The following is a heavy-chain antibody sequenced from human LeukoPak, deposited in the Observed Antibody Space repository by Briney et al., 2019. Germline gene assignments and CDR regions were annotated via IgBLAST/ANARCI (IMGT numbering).Heavy chain of an antibody. D-gene: IGHD2-2*01. CDR3: AKSSTLSGNYYYYYMDV. CDR1: GFTFSSYG. V-gene: IGHV3-30*02. J-gene: IGHJ6*03. CDR2: IRYDGSNK. Sequence: PGGSLRLSCAASGFTFSSYGMHWVRQAPCKGLEWVAFIRYDGSNKYYADSVKGRFTISRDNSKNTLYLQMNSLRAEDTAVYYCAKSSTLSGNYYYYYMDVWGKGTTVTVSS.